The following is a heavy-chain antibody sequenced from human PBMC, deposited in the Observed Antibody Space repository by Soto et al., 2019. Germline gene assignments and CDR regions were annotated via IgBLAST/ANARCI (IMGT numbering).Heavy chain of an antibody. J-gene: IGHJ5*02. Sequence: PSETLSLTCTVSGGSISSYYWSWIRQPPGKGLEWIGYIYYSGSTNYNPSLKSRVTISVDTSKNQFSLKLSSVTAADTAVYYCARERYDFWSGYVRWYWFDPWGQGTLVTVSS. CDR1: GGSISSYY. V-gene: IGHV4-59*01. CDR2: IYYSGST. D-gene: IGHD3-3*01. CDR3: ARERYDFWSGYVRWYWFDP.